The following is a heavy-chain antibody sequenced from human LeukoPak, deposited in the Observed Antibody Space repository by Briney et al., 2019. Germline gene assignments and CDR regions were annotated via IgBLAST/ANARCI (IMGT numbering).Heavy chain of an antibody. V-gene: IGHV1-18*01. CDR2: ISGYNDNT. CDR3: ARGYSYGADYYYGMDV. D-gene: IGHD5-18*01. J-gene: IGHJ6*02. Sequence: AAVTVSCMPSRYTLTSYAISSVRPAPQQGLEWMGWISGYNDNTKYTQKVQGRVTMTTDTSTSTDYMELRSLRSDDTAVYYCARGYSYGADYYYGMDVWGQGTTVTVSS. CDR1: RYTLTSYA.